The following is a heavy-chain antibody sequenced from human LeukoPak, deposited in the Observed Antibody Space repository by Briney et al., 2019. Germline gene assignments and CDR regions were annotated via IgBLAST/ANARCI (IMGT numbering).Heavy chain of an antibody. V-gene: IGHV3-7*01. D-gene: IGHD3-10*01. CDR1: GCIFSNYW. J-gene: IGHJ3*02. Sequence: GGCLRLSCAASGCIFSNYWMSWVRQAPGKGLEWVANIEQDGSEKYYVDSVKGRFTISRDNAKNSLYLQMNSLRAEDTAVYYCARNNHYGSGSQIPDAFDIWVQGTMVTVSS. CDR2: IEQDGSEK. CDR3: ARNNHYGSGSQIPDAFDI.